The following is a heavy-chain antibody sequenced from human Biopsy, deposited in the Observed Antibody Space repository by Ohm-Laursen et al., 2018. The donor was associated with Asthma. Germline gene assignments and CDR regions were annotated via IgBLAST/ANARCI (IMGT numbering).Heavy chain of an antibody. CDR2: HDHEEGGT. Sequence: GASVKVSCNISGYSLTDLSMHWVRQAPGQGLEWMGGHDHEEGGTVNVRRFQGRVTMTEDTSTDTAYMELSSLSSDDTAVYYCASDFPKDYVRYNFQFWGQGTLVTVSS. J-gene: IGHJ4*02. CDR3: ASDFPKDYVRYNFQF. CDR1: GYSLTDLS. D-gene: IGHD4-17*01. V-gene: IGHV1-24*01.